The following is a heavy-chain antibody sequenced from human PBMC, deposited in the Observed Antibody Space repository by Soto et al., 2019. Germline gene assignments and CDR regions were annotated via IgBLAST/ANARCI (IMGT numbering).Heavy chain of an antibody. V-gene: IGHV4-34*01. J-gene: IGHJ1*01. CDR2: INHSGST. Sequence: SETLSLTCAVYGGSFSGYYWSWIRQPPGKGLEWIGEINHSGSTNYNPSLKSRVTISVDTSKNQFSLKLGSVTAADTAVYYCARARRLLEKYFQHWGQGTLVTVSS. CDR3: ARARRLLEKYFQH. CDR1: GGSFSGYY.